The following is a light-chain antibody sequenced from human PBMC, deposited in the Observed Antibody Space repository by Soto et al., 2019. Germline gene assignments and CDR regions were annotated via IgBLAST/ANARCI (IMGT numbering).Light chain of an antibody. V-gene: IGKV3-15*01. J-gene: IGKJ1*01. CDR2: GAS. CDR3: QQYNNWPRT. CDR1: QSVSSN. Sequence: EIVMTQSPATLSVSPGERATLSCRASQSVSSNLAWYQQKPGQAPTLLIYGASTRATGTPARFSGSGSGTEFILTISSLQSEAFAVYYCQQYNNWPRTFGQGTKVEIK.